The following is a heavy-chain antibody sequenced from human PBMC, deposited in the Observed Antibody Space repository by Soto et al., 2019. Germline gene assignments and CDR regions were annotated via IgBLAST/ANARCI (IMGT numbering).Heavy chain of an antibody. CDR1: GFTFKSHG. CDR2: IWYDGSEN. V-gene: IGHV3-33*01. D-gene: IGHD1-26*01. J-gene: IGHJ4*02. CDR3: LRDRSYSYCGY. Sequence: QVQLVESGGGVVQPGRSLRLSCTASGFTFKSHGMHWVRQAPGKGLEWVTVIWYDGSENYYADSVKGRFTISRDNSKNTLYLHMNSLSVEDTAVYYCLRDRSYSYCGYWGQGALVSVSS.